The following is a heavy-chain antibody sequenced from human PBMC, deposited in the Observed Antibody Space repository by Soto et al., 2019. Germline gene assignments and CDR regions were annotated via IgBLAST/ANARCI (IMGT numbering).Heavy chain of an antibody. CDR1: GFTFSSYW. Sequence: GGSLRLSCAASGFTFSSYWMHWVRQAPGKGLVWVSRMNEDGGTTDYADSVKGRFTISRDNARNTLYLQMNSLRVEDTAVYYCASDLSGRADVWGQGTTVTVSS. J-gene: IGHJ6*02. CDR2: MNEDGGTT. CDR3: ASDLSGRADV. D-gene: IGHD3-10*01. V-gene: IGHV3-74*01.